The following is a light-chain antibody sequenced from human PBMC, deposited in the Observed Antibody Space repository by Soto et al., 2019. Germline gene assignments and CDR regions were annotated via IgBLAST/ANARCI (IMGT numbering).Light chain of an antibody. Sequence: EIVMTQSPPTLSLSPGERATLSCRASQSVSSNLAWYQQKPGQAPRLLIYGASTRATGIPARFSGSGSGTEFTLTISSLQSKDFAVYYCQQYDDWPRPLTFGGGTKVEIK. V-gene: IGKV3-15*01. J-gene: IGKJ4*01. CDR2: GAS. CDR3: QQYDDWPRPLT. CDR1: QSVSSN.